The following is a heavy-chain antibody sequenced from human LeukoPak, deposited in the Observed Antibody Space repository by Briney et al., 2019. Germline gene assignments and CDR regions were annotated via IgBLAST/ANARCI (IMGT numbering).Heavy chain of an antibody. J-gene: IGHJ4*02. CDR2: ISSGGTTT. V-gene: IGHV3-48*01. D-gene: IGHD6-19*01. CDR1: GFTFSTYS. CDR3: VRQWLVLSYFDY. Sequence: GGSLRLSCVASGFTFSTYSINWVRHAPGKGLEWISYISSGGTTTYYADSVKGRFTISRDNAKNTLYLQMSSLRAEDTAVYYCVRQWLVLSYFDYWGQGTLVTVSS.